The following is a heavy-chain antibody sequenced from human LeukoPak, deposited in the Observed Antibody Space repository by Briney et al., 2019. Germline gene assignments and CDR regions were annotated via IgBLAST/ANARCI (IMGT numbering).Heavy chain of an antibody. CDR1: GFTFDDYA. J-gene: IGHJ4*02. V-gene: IGHV3-9*01. D-gene: IGHD3-10*01. CDR3: AKGLRITMVQGLDY. Sequence: PGGSLRLSCAASGFTFDDYAMHWVRQAPGKGLEWVSGISWNSGSIGYADSVKGRFTISRDNSKNTLYLQMNSLRAEDTAVYYCAKGLRITMVQGLDYWGQGTLVTVSS. CDR2: ISWNSGSI.